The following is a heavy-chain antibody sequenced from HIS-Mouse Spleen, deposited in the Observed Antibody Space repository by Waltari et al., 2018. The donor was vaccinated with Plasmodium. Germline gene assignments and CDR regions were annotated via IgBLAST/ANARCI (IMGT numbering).Heavy chain of an antibody. CDR1: GGSISSSSYY. V-gene: IGHV4-39*01. J-gene: IGHJ4*02. CDR2: IYYSGST. Sequence: QLQLQESGPGLVKPSETLSLTCTVPGGSISSSSYYSGWLRQPPGKGLEWIGSIYYSGSTYYNPSLKSRVTISVDTSKNQFSLKLSSVTAADTAVYYCARQLAYYDFWSGYSRGYYFDYWGQGTLVTVSS. D-gene: IGHD3-3*01. CDR3: ARQLAYYDFWSGYSRGYYFDY.